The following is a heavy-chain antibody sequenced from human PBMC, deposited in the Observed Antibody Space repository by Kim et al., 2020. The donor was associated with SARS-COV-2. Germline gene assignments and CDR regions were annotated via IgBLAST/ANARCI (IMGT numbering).Heavy chain of an antibody. CDR2: ISGSGGST. Sequence: GGSLRLSCAASGFTFSSYAMSWVRQAPGKGLEWVSAISGSGGSTYYADSVKGRFTISRDNSKNTLYLQMNSLRAENTAVYYCARRKSSSWCHFDYWGQGTLVTVSS. V-gene: IGHV3-23*01. CDR1: GFTFSSYA. J-gene: IGHJ4*02. D-gene: IGHD6-13*01. CDR3: ARRKSSSWCHFDY.